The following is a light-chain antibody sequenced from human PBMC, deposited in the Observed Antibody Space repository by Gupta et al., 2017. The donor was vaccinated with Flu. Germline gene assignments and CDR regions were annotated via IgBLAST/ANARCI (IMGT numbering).Light chain of an antibody. CDR1: SSNIGSHI. CDR2: RED. V-gene: IGLV1-44*01. J-gene: IGLJ3*02. Sequence: QSVLTQPPSVSGAPGQRVTISCSGSSSNIGSHIVSWYQQLPGGAPRLLIYREDQRSSGVPDRISGSKSDTSDSLAISGLQSEDEAQYYCEAWDDELNGVVFGGGTKVTVL. CDR3: EAWDDELNGVV.